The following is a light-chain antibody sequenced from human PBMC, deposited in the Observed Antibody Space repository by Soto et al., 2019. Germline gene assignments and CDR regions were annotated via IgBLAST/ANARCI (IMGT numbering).Light chain of an antibody. V-gene: IGLV2-11*01. J-gene: IGLJ1*01. Sequence: QSALTQPRSVSGSPGQSVTISCTGTSSDVGDYNYVSWYQQHPGKVPKVLIYDVTKRPSGVPDRFSGSKSGNTASLTISGLQAEDEADYYCCSYAGSFTYVFGTGTKLTVL. CDR2: DVT. CDR3: CSYAGSFTYV. CDR1: SSDVGDYNY.